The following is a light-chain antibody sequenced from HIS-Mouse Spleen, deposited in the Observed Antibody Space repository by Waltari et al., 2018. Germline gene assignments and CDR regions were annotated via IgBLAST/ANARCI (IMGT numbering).Light chain of an antibody. CDR1: KLGDKY. CDR3: QAWDSSYSV. J-gene: IGLJ2*01. Sequence: SYELTQPPSVSVSPGQTASITCSGDKLGDKYACWYQQKPGQSPVLVIYQDSKRPSGIPERFSGSNSGNTATITISGTQAMDEADYYCQAWDSSYSVFGGGTKLTVL. V-gene: IGLV3-1*01. CDR2: QDS.